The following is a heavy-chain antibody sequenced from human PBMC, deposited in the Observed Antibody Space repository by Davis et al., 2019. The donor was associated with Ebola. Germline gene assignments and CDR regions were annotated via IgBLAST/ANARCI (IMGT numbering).Heavy chain of an antibody. Sequence: GGSLRLSCAASGFTFSSYAMSWVRQAPGKGLEWVSAISGSGGSTYYADSVKGRFTISRDNSKNTLYLQMNSLRADDTAVYYCARDSKWIQLWFVDYWGQGTLVTVSS. CDR2: ISGSGGST. J-gene: IGHJ4*02. V-gene: IGHV3-23*01. CDR3: ARDSKWIQLWFVDY. CDR1: GFTFSSYA. D-gene: IGHD5-18*01.